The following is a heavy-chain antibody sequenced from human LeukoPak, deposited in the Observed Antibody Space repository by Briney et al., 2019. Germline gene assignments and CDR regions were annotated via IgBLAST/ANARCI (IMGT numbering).Heavy chain of an antibody. J-gene: IGHJ4*02. V-gene: IGHV1-3*01. CDR3: ASAVGYDGTTYY. Sequence: ASVKVSCKASGYTFTSYAMHWVRQAPGQRLEWMGWINAGNGNTKYSQKFQGRVTITRDTSASTAYMELSSLRSEDTAVYYCASAVGYDGTTYYWGQGTLVTVSS. CDR1: GYTFTSYA. CDR2: INAGNGNT. D-gene: IGHD1-7*01.